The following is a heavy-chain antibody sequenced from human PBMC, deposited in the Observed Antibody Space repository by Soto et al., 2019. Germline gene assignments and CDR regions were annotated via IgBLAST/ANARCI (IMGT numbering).Heavy chain of an antibody. CDR1: GGTFSSYA. D-gene: IGHD1-26*01. CDR2: IIPIFGTA. CDR3: ARPRRGSYYYYYYGMDV. J-gene: IGHJ6*02. V-gene: IGHV1-69*01. Sequence: QVQLVQSGAEVKKPGSSVKVSCKASGGTFSSYAISRVRQAPGQGLEWMGGIIPIFGTANYAQKFQGRVTITADESTSTAYMELSSLRSEDTAVYYCARPRRGSYYYYYYGMDVWGQGTTVTVSS.